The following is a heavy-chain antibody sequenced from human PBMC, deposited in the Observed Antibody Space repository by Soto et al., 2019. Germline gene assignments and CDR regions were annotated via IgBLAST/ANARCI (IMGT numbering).Heavy chain of an antibody. J-gene: IGHJ4*02. Sequence: QVQLQESGPGLVKPSETLSLTCTVSGDSMTKYYWSWIRQPAGKGLELIGRIYTSGSTNYNPSLKSRVTMSIDTSNNHFSLKLKSVTAADTAVYYCARTVGAAYYFDFWGQGALVTVS. CDR2: IYTSGST. CDR1: GDSMTKYY. CDR3: ARTVGAAYYFDF. V-gene: IGHV4-4*07. D-gene: IGHD1-26*01.